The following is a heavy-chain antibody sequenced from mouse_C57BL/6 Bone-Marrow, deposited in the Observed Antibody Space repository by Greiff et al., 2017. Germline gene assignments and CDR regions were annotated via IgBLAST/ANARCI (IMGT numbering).Heavy chain of an antibody. CDR3: ARPWFAY. CDR2: IHPNSGST. J-gene: IGHJ3*01. V-gene: IGHV1-64*01. CDR1: GYTFTSYW. Sequence: VKLVESGAELVKPGASVKLSCKASGYTFTSYWMHWVKQRPGQGLEWIGMIHPNSGSTNYNEKFKSKATLTVDKSSSTAYMQLSSLTSEDSAVYYCARPWFAYWGQGTLVTVSA.